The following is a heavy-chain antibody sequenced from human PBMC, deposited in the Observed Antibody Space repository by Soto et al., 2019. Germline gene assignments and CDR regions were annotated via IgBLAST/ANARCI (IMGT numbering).Heavy chain of an antibody. V-gene: IGHV1-69*02. D-gene: IGHD6-13*01. CDR2: IIPIPGIV. CDR1: GGTFSSYT. CDR3: ARGPIAAAGEGGYYYYYYMDV. Sequence: QVQLVQSGAEVKKPGSSVKVSCKASGGTFSSYTISCVRQAPGQGHEWMGRIIPIPGIVNYAQKCQSRVTITADKPTSTASMELSGLSSEDTAVYSCARGPIAAAGEGGYYYYYYMDVWGKGTTVIVSS. J-gene: IGHJ6*03.